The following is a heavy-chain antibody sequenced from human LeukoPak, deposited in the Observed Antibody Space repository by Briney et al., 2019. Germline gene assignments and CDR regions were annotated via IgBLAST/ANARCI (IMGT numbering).Heavy chain of an antibody. D-gene: IGHD2-2*01. J-gene: IGHJ5*02. CDR2: SIPIFGTA. CDR3: ARNLVGYCSSTSCYNWFDP. V-gene: IGHV1-69*05. Sequence: AVKGSCKASVGTFSIYAISWVRQAPGQGLEWMGRSIPIFGTANYAQKFQDRVTITTDESSSKAYMKLSGVRSEDTAVYYCARNLVGYCSSTSCYNWFDPWGEGPLVTVSS. CDR1: VGTFSIYA.